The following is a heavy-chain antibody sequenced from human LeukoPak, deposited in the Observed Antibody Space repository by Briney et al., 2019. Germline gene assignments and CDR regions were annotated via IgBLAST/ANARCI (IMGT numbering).Heavy chain of an antibody. Sequence: ASVKVSCKASGYTFTGYYMHWVRQAPGQGLEWMGWINPNSGGTNYAQKFQGRVTMTRDTSISTAYMELSRLRSDDTAVYYCARVEEWELLFLDYWGQGTLVTVSS. CDR1: GYTFTGYY. CDR2: INPNSGGT. V-gene: IGHV1-2*02. D-gene: IGHD1-26*01. CDR3: ARVEEWELLFLDY. J-gene: IGHJ4*02.